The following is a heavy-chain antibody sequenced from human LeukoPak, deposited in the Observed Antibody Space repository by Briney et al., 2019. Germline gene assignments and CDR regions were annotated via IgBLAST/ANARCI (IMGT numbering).Heavy chain of an antibody. V-gene: IGHV4-59*01. J-gene: IGHJ6*02. CDR2: IYYSGST. CDR1: GGSISSYY. D-gene: IGHD3-10*01. Sequence: PSETLSLTRTVSGGSISSYYWSWIRQPPGKGLEWIGYIYYSGSTNYNPSLKSRVTISVDTSKNQFSLKLSSVTAADTAVYYCARGSGEYYYYYYGMDVWGQGTTVTVSS. CDR3: ARGSGEYYYYYYGMDV.